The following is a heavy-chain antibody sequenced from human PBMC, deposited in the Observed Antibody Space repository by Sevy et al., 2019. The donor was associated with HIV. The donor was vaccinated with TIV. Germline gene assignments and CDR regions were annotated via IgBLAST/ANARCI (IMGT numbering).Heavy chain of an antibody. CDR2: VYYTGDT. V-gene: IGHV4-59*01. CDR3: ARCPPVRTGDDSLNWFDP. J-gene: IGHJ5*02. Sequence: SETLSLTCTVSYGSISGYHWTWIRQPPGKTLEYIGYVYYTGDTNYNPSLKSRVTMSVDTSKSQFSLKVTSVTAADTAVYYCARCPPVRTGDDSLNWFDPWGQGTLVTVSS. D-gene: IGHD1-1*01. CDR1: YGSISGYH.